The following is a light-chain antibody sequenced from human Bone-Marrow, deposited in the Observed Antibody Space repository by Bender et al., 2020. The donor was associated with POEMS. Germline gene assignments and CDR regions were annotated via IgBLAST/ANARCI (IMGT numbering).Light chain of an antibody. Sequence: SYELTQPPSVSVSPGQTATIPCSGNALPKQYAYWYLQRPGQAPMLVIYKDTERPSGIPERFSGSSSGTTVTLTISGVQAEDEADYYCQSTDSSGTSWVFGGGTKLTVL. CDR2: KDT. V-gene: IGLV3-25*03. CDR1: ALPKQY. J-gene: IGLJ3*02. CDR3: QSTDSSGTSWV.